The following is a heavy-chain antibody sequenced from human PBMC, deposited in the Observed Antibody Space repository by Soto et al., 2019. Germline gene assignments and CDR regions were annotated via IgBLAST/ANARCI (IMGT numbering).Heavy chain of an antibody. Sequence: QVQLVQSGAEVKKPGSSVKVSCKASGGTFSSYAISWVRQAPGQGLEWMGGIIPIFGTANYAQKFQGRVTITADESTSTAYMELSSLRSEDTAVYYCARQREQQLVFSNYYYDGMDVWGQGTTVTVSS. CDR1: GGTFSSYA. CDR2: IIPIFGTA. CDR3: ARQREQQLVFSNYYYDGMDV. V-gene: IGHV1-69*12. D-gene: IGHD6-13*01. J-gene: IGHJ6*02.